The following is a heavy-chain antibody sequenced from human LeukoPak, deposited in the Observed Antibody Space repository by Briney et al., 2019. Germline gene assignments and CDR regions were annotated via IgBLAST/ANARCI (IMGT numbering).Heavy chain of an antibody. CDR3: ARLQREWPLPTRIDY. V-gene: IGHV4-59*08. D-gene: IGHD3-3*01. CDR1: GGSISSYY. CDR2: IYYSGST. J-gene: IGHJ4*02. Sequence: SETLSLTCTVSGGSISSYYWSWIRQPPGKGLEWIGYIYYSGSTNYNPSLKSRVTISVDTSKNQFSLKLSSVTAADTAVYYCARLQREWPLPTRIDYWGQGTLVTVSS.